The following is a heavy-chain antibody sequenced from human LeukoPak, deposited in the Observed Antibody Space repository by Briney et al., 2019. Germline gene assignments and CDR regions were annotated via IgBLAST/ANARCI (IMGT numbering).Heavy chain of an antibody. J-gene: IGHJ4*02. D-gene: IGHD3-9*01. V-gene: IGHV4-30-4*01. CDR2: IYYSGST. Sequence: SETLSLTCTVSGGSISSGDYYWSWIRQPPGKGLEWIGYIYYSGSTYYNPSLKSRVTISVDTSKNQFSLKLSSVTAADTAVYYCAREDILTGYEDYWGRGTLVTVSS. CDR1: GGSISSGDYY. CDR3: AREDILTGYEDY.